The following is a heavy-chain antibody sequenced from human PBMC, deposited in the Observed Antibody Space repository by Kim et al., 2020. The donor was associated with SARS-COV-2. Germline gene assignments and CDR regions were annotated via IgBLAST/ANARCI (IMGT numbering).Heavy chain of an antibody. V-gene: IGHV3-48*02. CDR2: ISSSSSTI. CDR1: GFTFSSYS. J-gene: IGHJ4*02. D-gene: IGHD2-15*01. Sequence: GGSLRLSCAASGFTFSSYSMNWVRQAPGKGLEWVSYISSSSSTIYYADSVKGRFTISRDNAKNSLYLQMNSLRDEDTAVYYCARDFLRVRVVVAANYFDYWGQGTLVTVSS. CDR3: ARDFLRVRVVVAANYFDY.